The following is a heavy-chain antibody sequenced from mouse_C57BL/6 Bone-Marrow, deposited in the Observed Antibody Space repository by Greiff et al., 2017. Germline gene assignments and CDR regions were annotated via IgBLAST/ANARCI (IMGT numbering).Heavy chain of an antibody. Sequence: DVMLVESGGGLVKPGGSLKLSCAASGFTFSSYAMSWVRQTPEKRLEWVATISDGGSYTYYPDNVKGRFTISRDNAKNNLYLQMSNLKSEDTAMYYCARALYYGSSYDWGQGTTLTVSS. CDR3: ARALYYGSSYD. CDR2: ISDGGSYT. J-gene: IGHJ2*01. V-gene: IGHV5-4*03. D-gene: IGHD1-1*01. CDR1: GFTFSSYA.